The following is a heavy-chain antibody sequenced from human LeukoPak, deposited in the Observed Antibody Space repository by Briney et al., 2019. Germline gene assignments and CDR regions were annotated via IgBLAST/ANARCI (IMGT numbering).Heavy chain of an antibody. V-gene: IGHV3-21*01. Sequence: GGSLRLSCAASGFTFSSYSMNWVRQAPRKGLEWVSSISSSSSYIYYADSVKGRFTISRDNAKNSLYLQMNSLRAEDTAVYYCARDLEMGGAFDIWGQGTMVTVSS. CDR3: ARDLEMGGAFDI. J-gene: IGHJ3*02. D-gene: IGHD5-24*01. CDR2: ISSSSSYI. CDR1: GFTFSSYS.